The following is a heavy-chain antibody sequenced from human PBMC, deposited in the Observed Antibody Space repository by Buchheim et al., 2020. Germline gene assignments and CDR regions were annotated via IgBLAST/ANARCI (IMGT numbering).Heavy chain of an antibody. CDR3: CIWFGESPVEYYYGMDV. D-gene: IGHD3-10*01. Sequence: QVQLVQSGAEVKKPGASVKVSCKASGYTFTSYDINWVRQATGQGLEWMGWMNPNSGNTGYAQKFQGRVTMTRNTSISTAYMELSSLRSEGTAVYYCCIWFGESPVEYYYGMDVWGQGTT. V-gene: IGHV1-8*01. CDR2: MNPNSGNT. CDR1: GYTFTSYD. J-gene: IGHJ6*02.